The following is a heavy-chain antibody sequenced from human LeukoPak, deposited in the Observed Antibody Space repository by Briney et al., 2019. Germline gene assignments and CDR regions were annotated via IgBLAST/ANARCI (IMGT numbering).Heavy chain of an antibody. CDR3: ARGFDGVAGWFDP. CDR2: ISDRGST. D-gene: IGHD3-9*01. J-gene: IGHJ5*02. CDR1: GGSISGYY. V-gene: IGHV4-59*01. Sequence: PSETLSLTCTVPGGSISGYYWSWIRRSPGKGLEWIAYISDRGSTKYNLSLKSRVTISVDTSKNQFSLKLSDVIAADTAVYYCARGFDGVAGWFDPWGQGTLVTVPS.